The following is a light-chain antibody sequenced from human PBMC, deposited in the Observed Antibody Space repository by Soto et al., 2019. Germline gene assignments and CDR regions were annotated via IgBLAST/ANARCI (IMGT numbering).Light chain of an antibody. CDR3: QKYNRVPFT. V-gene: IGKV1-27*01. J-gene: IGKJ3*01. Sequence: DIQMTQSPSSLSASIGDRVTITCRASQGIFNYLAWYQQKPGKVPKLLIYAAATLHSGDPSRFSGSVSGTDFTLTISSRQPEDVATYYCQKYNRVPFTFGPGTKVDVK. CDR2: AAA. CDR1: QGIFNY.